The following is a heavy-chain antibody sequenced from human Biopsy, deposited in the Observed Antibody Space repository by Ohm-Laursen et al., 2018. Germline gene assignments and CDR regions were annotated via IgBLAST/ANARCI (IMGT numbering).Heavy chain of an antibody. CDR2: IYYGGIT. CDR3: ARVAGGYAYYYGMDV. V-gene: IGHV4-38-2*01. CDR1: GYSVTNDYY. D-gene: IGHD5-12*01. J-gene: IGHJ6*02. Sequence: SETLSLTCAVSGYSVTNDYYWGWIRQPPGKGLEWIGNIYYGGITYYNPSLKSRVAMSVDTSKNQFSLRLTSVTAADTAVYYCARVAGGYAYYYGMDVWGQGTTVTVSS.